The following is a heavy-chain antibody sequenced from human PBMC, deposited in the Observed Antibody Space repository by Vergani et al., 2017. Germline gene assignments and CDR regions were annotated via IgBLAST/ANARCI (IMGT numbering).Heavy chain of an antibody. CDR3: ATYKTRQWLYAFDI. CDR1: GFTFSSYW. D-gene: IGHD6-19*01. V-gene: IGHV3-7*01. CDR2: IKQDGSEK. Sequence: EVQLVESGGGLVQPGGSLRLSCAASGFTFSSYWMSWVRQAPGKGLEWVANIKQDGSEKYYVDSVKGRFTISRDNAKNSLYLQMNSLRAEDTAVYYCATYKTRQWLYAFDIWGQGTMVTVSS. J-gene: IGHJ3*02.